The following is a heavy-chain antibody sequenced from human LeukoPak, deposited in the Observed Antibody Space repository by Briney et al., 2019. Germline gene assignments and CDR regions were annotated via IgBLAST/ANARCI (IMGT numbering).Heavy chain of an antibody. J-gene: IGHJ6*02. Sequence: ASVKVSCKASGGTFSSYAISWVRQAPGQGLEWMGRIIPILGIANYAQKFQGRVTITADKSTSTAYMELSSLRSEDTAVYYCARMMATITDGMDVWGQGTTATVSS. CDR1: GGTFSSYA. CDR2: IIPILGIA. V-gene: IGHV1-69*04. CDR3: ARMMATITDGMDV. D-gene: IGHD5-24*01.